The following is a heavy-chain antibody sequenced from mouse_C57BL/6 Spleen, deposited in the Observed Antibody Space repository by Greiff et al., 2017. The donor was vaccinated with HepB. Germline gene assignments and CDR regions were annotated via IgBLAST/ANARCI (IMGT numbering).Heavy chain of an antibody. Sequence: VKLQQPGAELVRPGSSVKLSCKASGYTFTSYWMDWVKQRPGQGLEWIGNIYPSDSETHYNQKFKDKATLTVDKSSSTAYMQLSSLTSEDSAVYYCARGGSGIFAYWGQGTLVTVSA. V-gene: IGHV1-61*01. J-gene: IGHJ3*01. CDR3: ARGGSGIFAY. CDR1: GYTFTSYW. CDR2: IYPSDSET. D-gene: IGHD3-2*02.